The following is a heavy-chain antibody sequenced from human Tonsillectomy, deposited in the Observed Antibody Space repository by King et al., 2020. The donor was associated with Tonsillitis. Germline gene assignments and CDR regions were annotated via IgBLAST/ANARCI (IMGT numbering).Heavy chain of an antibody. D-gene: IGHD2-15*01. V-gene: IGHV3-73*02. CDR1: GFTFSGSS. Sequence: VQLVESGGGLVQPGGSLKLSCAASGFTFSGSSMHWVRQASGKGLEWIGRIGSKANNYATAYAVSVKGRFTLSRDDSKNTAYLQMNSLKTEDTAVYYCTRRVVTASRGMDVWGQGTTVTVSS. CDR2: IGSKANNYAT. J-gene: IGHJ6*02. CDR3: TRRVVTASRGMDV.